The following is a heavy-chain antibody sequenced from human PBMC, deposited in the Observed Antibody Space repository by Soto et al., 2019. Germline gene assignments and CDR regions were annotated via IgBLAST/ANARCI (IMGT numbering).Heavy chain of an antibody. V-gene: IGHV5-51*01. CDR2: IYPGDSDT. CDR3: ARGWWHINHYYYYGMDV. Sequence: GESLKISCKGSGYSFTSYWIGWVRQMPGKGLEWMGIIYPGDSDTRYSPSFQGQVTISADKSISTAYLQWSSLKASDTAMYYCARGWWHINHYYYYGMDVWGQGTTVTVSS. J-gene: IGHJ6*02. D-gene: IGHD2-8*02. CDR1: GYSFTSYW.